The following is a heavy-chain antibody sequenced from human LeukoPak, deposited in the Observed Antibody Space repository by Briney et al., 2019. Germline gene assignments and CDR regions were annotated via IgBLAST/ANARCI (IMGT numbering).Heavy chain of an antibody. CDR3: ARYYYDSSGYYAEYFQY. D-gene: IGHD3-22*01. Sequence: SETLSLTCTVSGGSFNSYYWSWIRQPPGKGLEWIGYIFARGGTSYNPSLKSRVTISIDTSKNHFSLKLSSVTAADTAVYYCARYYYDSSGYYAEYFQYWGQGTLVTVSS. CDR1: GGSFNSYY. J-gene: IGHJ1*01. V-gene: IGHV4-59*12. CDR2: IFARGGT.